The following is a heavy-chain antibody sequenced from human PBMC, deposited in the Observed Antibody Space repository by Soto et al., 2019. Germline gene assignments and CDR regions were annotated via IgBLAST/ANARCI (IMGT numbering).Heavy chain of an antibody. CDR2: ISGYNGDT. J-gene: IGHJ6*02. D-gene: IGHD1-26*01. CDR3: AKNGKPPYYYYGLDV. CDR1: GYTFTRYG. Sequence: QGHLVQSGAEVKKPGTSVKVSCKASGYTFTRYGISWVRQAPGQGLEWMGWISGYNGDTNYAQNLQGRVTXTXXXSXXTAYMELRSLTSDDTAVYYCAKNGKPPYYYYGLDVWGQGTTVTVSS. V-gene: IGHV1-18*01.